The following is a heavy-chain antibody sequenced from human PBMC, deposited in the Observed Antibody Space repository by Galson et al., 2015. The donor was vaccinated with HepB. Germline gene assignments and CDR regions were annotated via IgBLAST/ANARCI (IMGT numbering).Heavy chain of an antibody. V-gene: IGHV4-34*01. D-gene: IGHD1-1*01. CDR3: ASRIRRPRQDYYYMDV. Sequence: LSLTCAVYGGSFSGYYWSWIRQPPGKGLEWIGEINHSGSTNYNPSLKSRVTISVDTSKNQFSLKLSSVTAADTAVYYCASRIRRPRQDYYYMDVWGKGTTVTVSS. CDR2: INHSGST. J-gene: IGHJ6*03. CDR1: GGSFSGYY.